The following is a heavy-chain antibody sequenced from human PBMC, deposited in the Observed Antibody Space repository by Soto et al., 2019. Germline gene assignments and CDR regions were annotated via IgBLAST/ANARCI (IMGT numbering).Heavy chain of an antibody. J-gene: IGHJ3*02. Sequence: GGSLRLSCAASGFTFSSYWMHWVRQAPGKGLGWVSRINSDGSSTSYADSVKGRFTISRDNAKNTLYLQMNSLRAEDTAVYYCARDVEMATNAFDIWGQGTMVTVSS. CDR1: GFTFSSYW. V-gene: IGHV3-74*01. D-gene: IGHD5-12*01. CDR3: ARDVEMATNAFDI. CDR2: INSDGSST.